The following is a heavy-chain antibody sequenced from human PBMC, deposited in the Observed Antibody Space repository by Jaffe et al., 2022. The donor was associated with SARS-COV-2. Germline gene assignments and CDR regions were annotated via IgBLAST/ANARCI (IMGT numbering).Heavy chain of an antibody. CDR3: ARDDGPAQMAMDV. CDR2: IKQDGSEK. CDR1: GFTFSSYW. V-gene: IGHV3-7*01. J-gene: IGHJ6*02. Sequence: EVQLVESGGGLVQPGGSLRLSCAASGFTFSSYWMSWVRQAPGKGLEWVANIKQDGSEKYYVDSVKGRFTISRDNAKNSLYLQMNSLRAEDTAVYYCARDDGPAQMAMDVWGQGTTVTVSS. D-gene: IGHD7-27*01.